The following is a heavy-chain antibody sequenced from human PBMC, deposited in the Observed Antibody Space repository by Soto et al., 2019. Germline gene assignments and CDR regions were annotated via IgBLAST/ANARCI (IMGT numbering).Heavy chain of an antibody. Sequence: ASVKVSCKVSGYTLTELSMHWVRQAPGKGLEWMGCFDPENGDTIYAQKFQGRVTMTTDTSTSTAYMELRSLRSDDTAVYYCARYIVGYCSGGSCYSTWPFDIWGQGTMVTVSS. D-gene: IGHD2-15*01. CDR1: GYTLTELS. J-gene: IGHJ3*02. CDR3: ARYIVGYCSGGSCYSTWPFDI. CDR2: FDPENGDT. V-gene: IGHV1-24*01.